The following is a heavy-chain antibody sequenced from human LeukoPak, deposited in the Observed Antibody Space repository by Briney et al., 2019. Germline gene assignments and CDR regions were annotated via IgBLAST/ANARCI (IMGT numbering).Heavy chain of an antibody. CDR1: GYSFTSYW. Sequence: GESLKISCKGSGYSFTSYWIGWVRQMPGKGLEWMGIIYPGDSDTRYSPSFQGQVTISADKSISTAYLQWSSLKASDTAMYYCARKKITIFGVVILADEGFDYWGQGTLVTVSS. J-gene: IGHJ4*02. CDR3: ARKKITIFGVVILADEGFDY. CDR2: IYPGDSDT. V-gene: IGHV5-51*01. D-gene: IGHD3-3*01.